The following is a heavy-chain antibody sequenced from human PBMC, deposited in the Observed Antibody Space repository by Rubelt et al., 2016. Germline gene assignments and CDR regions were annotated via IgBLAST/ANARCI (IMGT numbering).Heavy chain of an antibody. J-gene: IGHJ5*02. Sequence: QLQLQESGPGLVKPSETLSLTCTVSGGSISNYYWSWIRQPPGKGLQWIGEIHHSGSTNYSPSLKSRVTISVDTSRNQFSRKRNSVTAADTALYYCARIDCSSTSCYFVDPWGQGTLVTVSS. V-gene: IGHV4-59*12. D-gene: IGHD2-2*01. CDR1: GGSISNYY. CDR3: ARIDCSSTSCYFVDP. CDR2: IHHSGST.